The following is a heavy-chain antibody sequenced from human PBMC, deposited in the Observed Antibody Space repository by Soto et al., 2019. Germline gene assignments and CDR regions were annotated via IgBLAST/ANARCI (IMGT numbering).Heavy chain of an antibody. J-gene: IGHJ5*01. Sequence: ASVKVSCKTSGYSFHNSGISWVRQAPGQGLEWMGWISVFNGYAHCAQKFQGRVIMTADTFTNTAYMELRGLRSDDTAMYYCSKNGTTWFASWGQGTPVTVSS. D-gene: IGHD1-1*01. CDR1: GYSFHNSG. CDR3: SKNGTTWFAS. CDR2: ISVFNGYA. V-gene: IGHV1-18*01.